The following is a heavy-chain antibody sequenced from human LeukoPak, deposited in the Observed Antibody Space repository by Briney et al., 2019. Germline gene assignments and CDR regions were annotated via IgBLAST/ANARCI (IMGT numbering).Heavy chain of an antibody. D-gene: IGHD2-8*01. CDR1: GATFSNYA. CDR2: IIPIFGTA. J-gene: IGHJ6*02. V-gene: IGHV1-69*13. CDR3: ARDKVEDIVLIPSGMDV. Sequence: GASVKVSCKASGATFSNYAISWVRQAPGQGLEWMGGIIPIFGTANYAQKFQGRVTITADEFTSTAYMELSSLRSEDTAVYYCARDKVEDIVLIPSGMDVWGQGATVTVSS.